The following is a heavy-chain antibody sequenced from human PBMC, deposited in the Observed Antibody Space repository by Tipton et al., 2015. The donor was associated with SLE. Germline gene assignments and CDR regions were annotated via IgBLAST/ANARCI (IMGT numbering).Heavy chain of an antibody. CDR1: DGSISSSSYY. Sequence: TLSLTCTVSDGSISSSSYYWGWIRQPPGKGLEWIGSIYYSGSTYYNPSLKSRVTISVDTSKNQFSLKLSSVTAADTAVYYCRLITITSLFDYWGQGTLVTVSS. V-gene: IGHV4-39*07. D-gene: IGHD3-16*01. CDR3: RLITITSLFDY. CDR2: IYYSGST. J-gene: IGHJ4*02.